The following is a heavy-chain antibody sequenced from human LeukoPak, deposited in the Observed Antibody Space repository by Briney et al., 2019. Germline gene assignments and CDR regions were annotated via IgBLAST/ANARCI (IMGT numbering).Heavy chain of an antibody. D-gene: IGHD3-9*01. CDR3: ARQAAFDRSEGQFDY. Sequence: SETLSLTCAVYGGSISNHYWSWIRQPPGKGLEWIGYIYNSVTTNYNPSLKSRVTISVDTSKNQFSLKLTSVTAADTAVYYCARQAAFDRSEGQFDYWGQGTLVTVSS. J-gene: IGHJ4*02. CDR2: IYNSVTT. CDR1: GGSISNHY. V-gene: IGHV4-59*11.